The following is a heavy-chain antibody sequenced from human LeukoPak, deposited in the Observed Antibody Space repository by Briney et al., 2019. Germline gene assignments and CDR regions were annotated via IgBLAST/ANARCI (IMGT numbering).Heavy chain of an antibody. CDR2: ISGSGATP. CDR1: GFTFSNYA. D-gene: IGHD3/OR15-3a*01. J-gene: IGHJ4*02. V-gene: IGHV3-23*01. Sequence: GGSLRLSCAASGFTFSNYALVWVRQTPRKGLEWVSAISGSGATPHYADAVRGRFTISRDNSKNTLYLQMNSLRAEDTAVYFCAKRGVVIRVILVGFHKEAYYFESWGQGALVTVSS. CDR3: AKRGVVIRVILVGFHKEAYYFES.